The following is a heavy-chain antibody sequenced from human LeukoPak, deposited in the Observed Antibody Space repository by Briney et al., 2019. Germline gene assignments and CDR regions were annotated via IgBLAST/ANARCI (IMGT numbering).Heavy chain of an antibody. CDR3: AKDGVGTSTADF. CDR2: VRYDGSDK. D-gene: IGHD1-26*01. J-gene: IGHJ4*02. V-gene: IGHV3-30*02. CDR1: GFSFNSYG. Sequence: GGSLRLSCAASGFSFNSYGMHWVRQAPGKGLEWVTFVRYDGSDKYYADSVKGRFTISRDNSKNMLYLEVNSLRPEDTVVYYCAKDGVGTSTADFWGQGTLVTVSS.